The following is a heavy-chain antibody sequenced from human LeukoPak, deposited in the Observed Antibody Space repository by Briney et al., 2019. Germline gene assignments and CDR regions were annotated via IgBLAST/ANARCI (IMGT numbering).Heavy chain of an antibody. V-gene: IGHV3-7*01. CDR2: IKQDGSEK. J-gene: IGHJ4*02. CDR1: GFTFSSYW. D-gene: IGHD6-19*01. Sequence: GGSLRLSCAASGFTFSSYWMSWVRQAPGKGLEWVANIKQDGSEKYYVDSVKGRFTISRDNAKNSLYLQMNSLRAEDPAVYYCGRSLNPYSSGWYDYWGQGTLVTVSS. CDR3: GRSLNPYSSGWYDY.